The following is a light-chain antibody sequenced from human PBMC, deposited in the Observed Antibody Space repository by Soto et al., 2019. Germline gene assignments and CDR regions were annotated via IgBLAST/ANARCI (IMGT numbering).Light chain of an antibody. CDR2: DAS. J-gene: IGKJ3*01. CDR1: QSVSSY. V-gene: IGKV3-11*01. CDR3: HQRSNL. Sequence: EIVLTQSPATLSLSPGERATLSCRASQSVSSYLAWYQQKPGQAPRLLIYDASNRATGIPARFSGSGSGTDFTLTIRSLEPEDFAVYDGHQRSNLFGPGTKVDIK.